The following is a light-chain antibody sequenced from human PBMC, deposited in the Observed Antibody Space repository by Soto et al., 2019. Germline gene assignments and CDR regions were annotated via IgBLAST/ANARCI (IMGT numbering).Light chain of an antibody. Sequence: QSVLTQPASVSGSPGQSITISCTGTSSDVGGYNYVSWYQQHPGKATKLMIYDVSNRPSGVSNRFSGSKSGNTASLTISGLQAEDGADYYCSSYTSSSTLVVFGGGTKVTVL. CDR1: SSDVGGYNY. CDR3: SSYTSSSTLVV. V-gene: IGLV2-14*01. CDR2: DVS. J-gene: IGLJ2*01.